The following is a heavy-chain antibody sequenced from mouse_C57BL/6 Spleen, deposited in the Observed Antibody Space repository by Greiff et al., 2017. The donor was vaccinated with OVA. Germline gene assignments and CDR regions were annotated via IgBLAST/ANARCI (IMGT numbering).Heavy chain of an antibody. CDR2: IIPSNGGT. D-gene: IGHD1-1*01. CDR1: GYTFTSYW. CDR3: ARDYYGRSYWYFDV. V-gene: IGHV1-53*01. J-gene: IGHJ1*03. Sequence: QVQLQQPGTELVKPGASVKLSCKASGYTFTSYWMHWVKQRPGQGLEWIGNIIPSNGGTNYNEKFKSKATLTVDKSSSTAYMQLSSLTSEDSAVYYCARDYYGRSYWYFDVWGTGTTVTVSS.